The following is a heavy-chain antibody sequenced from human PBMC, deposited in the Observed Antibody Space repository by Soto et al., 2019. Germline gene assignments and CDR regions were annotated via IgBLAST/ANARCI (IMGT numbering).Heavy chain of an antibody. V-gene: IGHV3-23*01. CDR1: GFTFSGYA. D-gene: IGHD3-22*01. CDR3: AKIYDTSGYYYGH. J-gene: IGHJ4*02. CDR2: INGGADRT. Sequence: GGSLRLSCAASGFTFSGYAMSWVRQAPGEGLEWVSTINGGADRTYYAESVKGRFTISRDNFKNALYLQMNSLRAEDTAVYFCAKIYDTSGYYYGHWGQGTLVTVSS.